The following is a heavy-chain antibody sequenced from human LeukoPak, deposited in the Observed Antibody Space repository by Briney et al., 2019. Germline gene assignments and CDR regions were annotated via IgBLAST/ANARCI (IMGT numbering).Heavy chain of an antibody. Sequence: GGSLRLSCAASGFSFSTYGMHWVRQAPGKGLEWVALIWNAGTNTYYADSVKGRFTISRDNSKNTLYLQMNSLRAEDTAVYYCAGDTPPGGDYYFDYWGQGTLVTVSS. D-gene: IGHD3-16*01. CDR3: AGDTPPGGDYYFDY. CDR2: IWNAGTNT. J-gene: IGHJ4*02. CDR1: GFSFSTYG. V-gene: IGHV3-33*01.